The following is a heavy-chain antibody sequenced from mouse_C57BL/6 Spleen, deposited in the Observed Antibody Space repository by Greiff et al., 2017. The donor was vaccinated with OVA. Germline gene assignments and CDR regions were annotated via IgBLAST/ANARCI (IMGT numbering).Heavy chain of an antibody. CDR1: GYSFTGYY. CDR3: ARGGPYCAMDY. CDR2: INPSTGGT. J-gene: IGHJ4*01. V-gene: IGHV1-42*01. Sequence: VQLQQSGPELVKPGASVKISCKASGYSFTGYYMNWVKQSPEKSLEWIGEINPSTGGTTYNQKFKAKATLTVDKSSSTAYMQLKSLTSEDSAVYYCARGGPYCAMDYWGQGTSVTVSS.